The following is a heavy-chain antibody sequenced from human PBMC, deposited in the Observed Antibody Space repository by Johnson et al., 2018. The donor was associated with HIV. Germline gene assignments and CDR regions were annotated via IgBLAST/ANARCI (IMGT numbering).Heavy chain of an antibody. V-gene: IGHV3-20*04. D-gene: IGHD3-10*01. J-gene: IGHJ3*02. Sequence: VQLVESGGGAVQPGRSLRLSCAASGFTFSSYGMHWVRQAPGKGLEWVSAINWNGDSTGYADSVKGRFTISRDNAKNSLYLQMNSLRAEDTAVYYCAREGGVTMVDGFDIWGQGTMVTVSS. CDR2: INWNGDST. CDR3: AREGGVTMVDGFDI. CDR1: GFTFSSYG.